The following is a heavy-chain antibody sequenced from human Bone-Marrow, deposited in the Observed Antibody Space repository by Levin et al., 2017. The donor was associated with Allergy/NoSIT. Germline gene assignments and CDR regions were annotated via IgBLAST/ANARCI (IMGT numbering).Heavy chain of an antibody. D-gene: IGHD1-26*01. Sequence: GESLKISCAASGFIFSSYGMNWVRQAPGKGLEWVSSISSSGNHIYYADSAKGRFTISRDNAENSLDLQMNRLRGEDTAVYYCARGTIVDGMDVWGQGTTVTVSS. CDR1: GFIFSSYG. CDR3: ARGTIVDGMDV. CDR2: ISSSGNHI. V-gene: IGHV3-21*01. J-gene: IGHJ6*02.